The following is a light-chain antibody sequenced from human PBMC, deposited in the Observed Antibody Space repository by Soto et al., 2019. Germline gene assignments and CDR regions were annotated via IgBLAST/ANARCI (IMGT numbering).Light chain of an antibody. J-gene: IGKJ2*01. V-gene: IGKV3-20*01. Sequence: EIVLTQSPGTLSLSPGERTTLSCWASQSVSSSNLLWYQQKRGQAPRLLIYGAYKRATGIPDRFSGSGSGTDFTLTISRLEPEDFALYYCQHYGNSPPYTFGQGTKVEIK. CDR3: QHYGNSPPYT. CDR1: QSVSSSN. CDR2: GAY.